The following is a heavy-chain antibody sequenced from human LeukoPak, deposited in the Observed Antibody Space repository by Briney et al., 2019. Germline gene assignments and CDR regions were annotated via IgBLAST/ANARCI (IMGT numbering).Heavy chain of an antibody. Sequence: GASVKVSCKASGGTFSSYAISWVRQAPGQGLEWMGGIIPIFGTANYAQKFQGRVTITTDESTSTAYMELSSLRSEDTAVYYCARVEGSTSPLDYWGQGTLVTVSS. CDR3: ARVEGSTSPLDY. CDR2: IIPIFGTA. D-gene: IGHD1-1*01. V-gene: IGHV1-69*05. CDR1: GGTFSSYA. J-gene: IGHJ4*02.